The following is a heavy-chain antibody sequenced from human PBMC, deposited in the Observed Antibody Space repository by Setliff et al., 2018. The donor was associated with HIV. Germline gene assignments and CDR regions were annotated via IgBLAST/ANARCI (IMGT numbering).Heavy chain of an antibody. D-gene: IGHD5-18*01. J-gene: IGHJ6*03. Sequence: SETLSLTCTVSNVSFNSYYWSWIRQPAGKGLERIGRIYASGRTNYNPSLKSRVTLSVDTSKNQFSLKVTSVTAADTAVYYCAREIQFSATTYYYYYMDDWGRGTTVTGS. V-gene: IGHV4-4*07. CDR1: NVSFNSYY. CDR3: AREIQFSATTYYYYYMDD. CDR2: IYASGRT.